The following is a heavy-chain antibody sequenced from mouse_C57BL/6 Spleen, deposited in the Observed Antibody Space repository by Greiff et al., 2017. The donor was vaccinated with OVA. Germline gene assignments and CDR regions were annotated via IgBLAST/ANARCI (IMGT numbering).Heavy chain of an antibody. V-gene: IGHV1-18*01. CDR2: INPNNGGT. CDR3: ARDYYGRIYGTPAMDY. CDR1: GYTFTDYN. J-gene: IGHJ4*01. Sequence: EVHLVESGPELVKPGASVKIPCKASGYTFTDYNMDWVKQSHGKSLEWIGDINPNNGGTIYNQKFKGKATLTVDKSSSTAYMELRSLTSEDTAVYYCARDYYGRIYGTPAMDYWGQGTSVTVSS. D-gene: IGHD1-1*01.